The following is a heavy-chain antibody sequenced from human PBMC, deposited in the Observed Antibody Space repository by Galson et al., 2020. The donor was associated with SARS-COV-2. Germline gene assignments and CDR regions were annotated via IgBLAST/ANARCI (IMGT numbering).Heavy chain of an antibody. CDR1: GYSFTSYW. D-gene: IGHD2-2*01. Sequence: GESLKISCKGSGYSFTSYWIGWVRQMPGKGLEWMGIIYPGDSDTRYSPSFQGQVTISADKSISTAYLQWSSLKASDTAMYYCAREDGYCSSTSCYPTFCMDVWGQGTTVTVSS. J-gene: IGHJ6*02. CDR3: AREDGYCSSTSCYPTFCMDV. V-gene: IGHV5-51*01. CDR2: IYPGDSDT.